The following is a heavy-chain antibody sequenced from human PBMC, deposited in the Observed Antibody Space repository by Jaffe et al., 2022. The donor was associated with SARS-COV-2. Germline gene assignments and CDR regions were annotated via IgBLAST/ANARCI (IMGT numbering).Heavy chain of an antibody. D-gene: IGHD1-26*01. V-gene: IGHV3-33*01. J-gene: IGHJ4*02. CDR1: GFTFSSYG. CDR3: ARDKWELLGGLDY. CDR2: IWYDGSNK. Sequence: QVQLVESGGGVVQPGRSLRLSCAASGFTFSSYGMHWVRQAPGKGLEWVAVIWYDGSNKYYADSVKGRFTISRDNSKNTLYLQMNSLRAEDTAVYYCARDKWELLGGLDYWGQGTLVTVSS.